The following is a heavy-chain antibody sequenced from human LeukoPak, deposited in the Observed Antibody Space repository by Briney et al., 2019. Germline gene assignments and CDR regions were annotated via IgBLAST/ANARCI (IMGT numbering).Heavy chain of an antibody. V-gene: IGHV4-34*01. CDR3: ARVGFRTMVRGVMNY. CDR2: INHSGST. CDR1: GRSFSGYY. D-gene: IGHD3-10*01. Sequence: SETLSLTCAVYGRSFSGYYWSWIRQPPGKGLEWIGEINHSGSTNYNPSLKSRVTISVDTSKNQFSLKLSSVTAADTAVYYCARVGFRTMVRGVMNYWGQGTLVTVSS. J-gene: IGHJ4*02.